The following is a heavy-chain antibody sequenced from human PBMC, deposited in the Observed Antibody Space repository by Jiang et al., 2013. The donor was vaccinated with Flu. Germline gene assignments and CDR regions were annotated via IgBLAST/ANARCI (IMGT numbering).Heavy chain of an antibody. V-gene: IGHV1-18*01. J-gene: IGHJ4*02. CDR3: ARVFGLVVAAESDY. Sequence: SGAEVKKPGASVKVSCTASGYTFSSYGISWVRQAPGQGLEWMGWITAYNGNTDYAQKFQGRATMTTDTSTKTAYMELRSLRSDDTAVYYCARVFGLVVAAESDYWGQGTLVTVSS. CDR2: ITAYNGNT. D-gene: IGHD2-15*01. CDR1: GYTFSSYG.